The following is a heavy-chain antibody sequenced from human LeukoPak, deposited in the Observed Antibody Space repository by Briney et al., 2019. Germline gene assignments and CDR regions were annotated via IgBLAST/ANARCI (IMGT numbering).Heavy chain of an antibody. CDR1: GYSISRGYY. CDR3: ASDPINDAFDI. V-gene: IGHV4-38-2*02. Sequence: PSETLSLTCSVSGYSISRGYYWAWIRQPPGKGLEWIGSIYHSGSTYYNPSLKSRVTISVDTSKNQFSLKLSSVTAADTAVYYCASDPINDAFDIWGQGTMVTVSS. D-gene: IGHD5-12*01. CDR2: IYHSGST. J-gene: IGHJ3*02.